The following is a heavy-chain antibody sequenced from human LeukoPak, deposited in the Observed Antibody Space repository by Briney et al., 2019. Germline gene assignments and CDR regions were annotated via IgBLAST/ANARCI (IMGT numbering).Heavy chain of an antibody. CDR1: GYTFTSYD. V-gene: IGHV1-8*01. CDR3: ARVRANDFWSGYYSASDY. D-gene: IGHD3-3*01. J-gene: IGHJ4*02. CDR2: MNPNSGNT. Sequence: ASVKVSCKASGYTFTSYDINWVRQATGQGLEWMGWMNPNSGNTGYAQKFQGRVTMTRNTSISTAYMELSSLRSEDTAVYYCARVRANDFWSGYYSASDYWGQGTLVTVSS.